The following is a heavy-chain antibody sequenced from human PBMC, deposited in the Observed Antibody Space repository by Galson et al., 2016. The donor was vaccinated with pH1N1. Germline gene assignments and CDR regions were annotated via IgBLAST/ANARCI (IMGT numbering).Heavy chain of an antibody. V-gene: IGHV3-23*01. Sequence: SLRLSCAASGFTFRDFAMNWVRQFPGKGLEGVSGITARGETTYYADSVKGRFAISRDNSKNTLYLQMNRLRGEDTAISYCAKETKWELFGGWLDPWGQGTLVTVSS. CDR2: ITARGETT. CDR3: AKETKWELFGGWLDP. D-gene: IGHD3-16*01. J-gene: IGHJ5*02. CDR1: GFTFRDFA.